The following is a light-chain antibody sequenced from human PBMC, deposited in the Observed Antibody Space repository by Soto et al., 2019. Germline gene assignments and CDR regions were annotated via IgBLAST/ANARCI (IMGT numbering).Light chain of an antibody. V-gene: IGLV2-14*01. CDR1: SSDVGGYNY. CDR2: DVS. J-gene: IGLJ2*01. Sequence: QSALTQPASVSGSPGQSITVSCTGTSSDVGGYNYVSWYQQHPGKAPKLIIYDVSDRPSGVSSRFSGSKSGSTASLTISGLPAEDEADYYCTSYTSSSTLVFGGGTKVTVL. CDR3: TSYTSSSTLV.